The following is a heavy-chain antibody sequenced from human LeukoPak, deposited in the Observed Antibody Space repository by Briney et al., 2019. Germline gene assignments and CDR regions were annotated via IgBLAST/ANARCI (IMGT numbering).Heavy chain of an antibody. V-gene: IGHV4-34*01. J-gene: IGHJ4*02. CDR2: INHSGST. D-gene: IGHD1-7*01. Sequence: NPSETLSITCAVYGGSFSGYYWSWIRQPPGKGLEWIGEINHSGSTNYNPSLKSRVTISVDTSKNQFSLKLSSVTAADTAVYYCARGTGTTFPSKPIDYWGQGTLVTVSS. CDR1: GGSFSGYY. CDR3: ARGTGTTFPSKPIDY.